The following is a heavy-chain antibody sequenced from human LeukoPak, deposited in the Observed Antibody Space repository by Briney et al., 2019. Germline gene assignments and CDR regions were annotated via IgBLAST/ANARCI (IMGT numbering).Heavy chain of an antibody. CDR2: IYPSGNI. J-gene: IGHJ1*01. D-gene: IGHD3-10*01. V-gene: IGHV3-53*01. CDR3: ARDADYYADH. CDR1: GLTFSNTY. Sequence: GRSLRVSCAASGLTFSNTYRSWVRQAPGQGLEWVSLIYPSGNIYYADSVKGRFTISRDNSKNTLFLQMNSLRAEDTAVYYCARDADYYADHWGQGTLVTVSS.